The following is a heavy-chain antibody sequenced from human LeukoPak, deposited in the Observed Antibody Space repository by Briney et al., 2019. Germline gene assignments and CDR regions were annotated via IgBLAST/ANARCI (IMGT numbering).Heavy chain of an antibody. V-gene: IGHV3-23*01. D-gene: IGHD6-13*01. Sequence: GGSLRLSCAASGFTFSSYAMSWVRQAPGKGLEWVSSLTGSGSSTYYADSVKGRLTISRDNSKNTLYLQMNSLRAEDTAVYYCAKRDRGAAGTRWYYFDYWGQETLVTVSS. CDR2: LTGSGSST. CDR1: GFTFSSYA. J-gene: IGHJ4*02. CDR3: AKRDRGAAGTRWYYFDY.